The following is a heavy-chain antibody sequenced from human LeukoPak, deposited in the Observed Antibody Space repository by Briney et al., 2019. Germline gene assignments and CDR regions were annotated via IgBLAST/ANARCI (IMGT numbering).Heavy chain of an antibody. CDR1: GYTFTSYG. Sequence: ASVKVSCKASGYTFTSYGISWVRQAPGQGLEWMGRIIPILGIANYAQKFQGRVTITADKSTSTAYMELSSLRSEDTAVYYCARARSDDYVWGSYRNTDGYWGQGTLVTVSS. CDR2: IIPILGIA. V-gene: IGHV1-69*04. J-gene: IGHJ4*02. CDR3: ARARSDDYVWGSYRNTDGY. D-gene: IGHD3-16*02.